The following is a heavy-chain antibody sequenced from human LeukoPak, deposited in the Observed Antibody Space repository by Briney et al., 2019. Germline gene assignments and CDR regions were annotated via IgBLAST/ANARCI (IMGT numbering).Heavy chain of an antibody. CDR3: VRHVASSGTSRFFHY. V-gene: IGHV4-39*01. Sequence: SETLSLTCGASGGSIRSSGYYWGWIRQFPGEGLEWIASIDSGGTTYYNPSLRSRSAVSVETSKNQFSLNLTSVTAADTAVYYCVRHVASSGTSRFFHYWGQGTLVAVSS. CDR1: GGSIRSSGYY. J-gene: IGHJ4*02. D-gene: IGHD3-22*01. CDR2: IDSGGTT.